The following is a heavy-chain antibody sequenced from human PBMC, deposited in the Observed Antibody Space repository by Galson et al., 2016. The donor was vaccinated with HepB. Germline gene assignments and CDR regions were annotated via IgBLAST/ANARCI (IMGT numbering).Heavy chain of an antibody. CDR1: GGTFSSDA. D-gene: IGHD3-22*01. Sequence: SVKVSCKASGGTFSSDAISWVRQAPGQGLQWMGGIIPIFGTANYAQKFQGRVTITADESTSTVYMELSSLRSDDTAVYYCARAGAAYDRDAVDIWGQGTMVTVSS. J-gene: IGHJ3*02. CDR3: ARAGAAYDRDAVDI. CDR2: IIPIFGTA. V-gene: IGHV1-69*13.